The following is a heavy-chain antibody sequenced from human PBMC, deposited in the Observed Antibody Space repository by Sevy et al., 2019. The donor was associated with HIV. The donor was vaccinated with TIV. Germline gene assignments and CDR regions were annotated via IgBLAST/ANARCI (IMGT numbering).Heavy chain of an antibody. CDR2: IKSKTDGGTT. CDR3: TADLAPYYDFWSGYYYYYYYYCMDV. J-gene: IGHJ6*02. D-gene: IGHD3-3*01. Sequence: GGSLRLSCAASGFTFSNAWMSWVRQAPGKGLEWVGRIKSKTDGGTTDYAAPVKGRFNISRDDSKNTLYLQVNSLKTADTAVYYCTADLAPYYDFWSGYYYYYYYYCMDVWGQGTTVTVSS. V-gene: IGHV3-15*01. CDR1: GFTFSNAW.